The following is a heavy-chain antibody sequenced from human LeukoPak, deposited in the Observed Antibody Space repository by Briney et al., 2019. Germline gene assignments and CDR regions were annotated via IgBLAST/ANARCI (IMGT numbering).Heavy chain of an antibody. CDR1: GFTVSSNY. Sequence: GGSLRLSCAASGFTVSSNYMSWVRQAPGKGLEWVSVIYSGGSTYYADSVKGRFNISRESSKNTLYIQMNRLRAEDTAVYYCASGSGSYRTPYYYMDVWGTGTTVTVSS. D-gene: IGHD3-10*01. V-gene: IGHV3-53*01. J-gene: IGHJ6*03. CDR3: ASGSGSYRTPYYYMDV. CDR2: IYSGGST.